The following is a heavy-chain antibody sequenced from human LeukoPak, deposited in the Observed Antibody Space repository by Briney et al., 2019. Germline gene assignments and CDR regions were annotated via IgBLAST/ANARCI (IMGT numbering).Heavy chain of an antibody. D-gene: IGHD3-22*01. J-gene: IGHJ4*02. CDR3: ARGGVTLIVPIF. Sequence: GGSLRLSCVASGFIVSSNYMSWVRQAPGKGLEWVSVIYSGGSTYYADSVKGRFTISRDNSKNTLYLQMNSLRAEDTAVYYCARGGVTLIVPIFWGQGTLVTVSS. CDR1: GFIVSSNY. V-gene: IGHV3-53*01. CDR2: IYSGGST.